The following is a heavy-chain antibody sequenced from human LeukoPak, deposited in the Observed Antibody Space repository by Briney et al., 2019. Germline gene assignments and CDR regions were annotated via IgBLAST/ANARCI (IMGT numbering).Heavy chain of an antibody. CDR3: AREVSLSYDFWSGYTLPDY. D-gene: IGHD3-3*01. Sequence: GGSLRLSCAASGFTFSSYSMNWVRQAPEKGLEWVSSISSSSSYIYYADSVKGRFTISRDNAKNSLYLQMNSLRAEDTAVYYCAREVSLSYDFWSGYTLPDYWGQGTLVTVSS. CDR1: GFTFSSYS. J-gene: IGHJ4*02. V-gene: IGHV3-21*01. CDR2: ISSSSSYI.